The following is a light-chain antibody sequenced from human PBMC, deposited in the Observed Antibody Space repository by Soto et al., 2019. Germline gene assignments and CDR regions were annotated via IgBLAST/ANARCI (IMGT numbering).Light chain of an antibody. CDR1: SSDVGGYNY. CDR2: DVS. V-gene: IGLV2-8*01. J-gene: IGLJ1*01. CDR3: SSYAGSNEFWV. Sequence: QSALTQPPSASGSPGQSVTLSCTGTSSDVGGYNYVSWYQQHPGKAPKLMIYDVSKRPSGVPDRLSGSESGNTASLTVSGIKAEEEACYGRSSYAGSNEFWVFGTGSKLTVL.